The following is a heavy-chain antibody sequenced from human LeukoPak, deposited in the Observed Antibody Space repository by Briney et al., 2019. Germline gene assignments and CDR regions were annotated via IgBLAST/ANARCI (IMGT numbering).Heavy chain of an antibody. CDR3: ARDSPRSSGWSDY. Sequence: GGSLRLSCAASGFTFSSYSMNWVRQAPGKGLQWVSSISSSSSYIYYADSVKGRFTISRDNSKNTLYLQMNSLRAEDTAVYYCARDSPRSSGWSDYWGQGTLVTVSS. J-gene: IGHJ4*02. V-gene: IGHV3-21*04. D-gene: IGHD6-19*01. CDR2: ISSSSSYI. CDR1: GFTFSSYS.